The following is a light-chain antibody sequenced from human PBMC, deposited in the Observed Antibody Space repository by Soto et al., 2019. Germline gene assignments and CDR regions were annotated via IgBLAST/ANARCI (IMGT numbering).Light chain of an antibody. CDR1: SSDVGAYNY. CDR3: TSYAGSNIWV. Sequence: QSALTQPPSASGSPGQSVTISCTGTSSDVGAYNYVSWYQQYPGKAPKLMIYEVSKGPSGVPDRFSGSKSGKTASLTVSGLQPEYEADYYCTSYAGSNIWVFGGGTKVTVL. V-gene: IGLV2-8*01. J-gene: IGLJ3*02. CDR2: EVS.